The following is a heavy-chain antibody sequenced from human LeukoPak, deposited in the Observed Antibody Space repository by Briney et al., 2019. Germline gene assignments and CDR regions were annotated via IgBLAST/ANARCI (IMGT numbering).Heavy chain of an antibody. D-gene: IGHD4-17*01. CDR1: GGTFSSYA. CDR2: IIPIFGTA. Sequence: ASVKVSCKASGGTFSSYAISWVRQAPGQGLEWMGGIIPIFGTANYAQKFQGRVTITADESTSTAYMELSSLRSEDTAVYYCARLDYGDQSAPVAINAFDIWGQGTMVTVSS. CDR3: ARLDYGDQSAPVAINAFDI. J-gene: IGHJ3*02. V-gene: IGHV1-69*13.